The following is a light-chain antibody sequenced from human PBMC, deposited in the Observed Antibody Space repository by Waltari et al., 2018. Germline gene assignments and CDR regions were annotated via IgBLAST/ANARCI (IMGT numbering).Light chain of an antibody. Sequence: YRRRPVQAPVCLYYKDIDRPSWIPERFSGSSSGTSVTLTISGVQAEDEADYYCQSADSSASYKVFGGGTKLTVL. CDR2: KDI. CDR3: QSADSSASYKV. J-gene: IGLJ2*01. V-gene: IGLV3-25*03.